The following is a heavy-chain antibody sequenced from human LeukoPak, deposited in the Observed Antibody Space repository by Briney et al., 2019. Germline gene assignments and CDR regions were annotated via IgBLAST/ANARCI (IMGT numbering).Heavy chain of an antibody. CDR2: ITSSGHI. D-gene: IGHD3-22*01. CDR3: ARGAEYYYDSSGYFPFDY. CDR1: GFTFSSYS. J-gene: IGHJ4*02. Sequence: GGSLRLSCAASGFTFSSYSVNRVRQAPGKGLEWVSSITSSGHIYYADSVKGRFTISRDNAENSLFLQMNSLRAEDTAVYYCARGAEYYYDSSGYFPFDYWGQGTLVTVST. V-gene: IGHV3-21*01.